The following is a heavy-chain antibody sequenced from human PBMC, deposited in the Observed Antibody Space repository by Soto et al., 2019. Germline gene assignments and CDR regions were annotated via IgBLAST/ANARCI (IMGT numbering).Heavy chain of an antibody. Sequence: SVKVSCKASGGTFSSYAISWVRQAPGQGLEWMGGIIPIFGTANYAQKFQGRVTITADKSTSTAYMELSSLRSEDTAVYYCARAVGLVQSDSHYYYGMDVWGQGTTATVSS. CDR2: IIPIFGTA. CDR3: ARAVGLVQSDSHYYYGMDV. V-gene: IGHV1-69*06. CDR1: GGTFSSYA. D-gene: IGHD1-26*01. J-gene: IGHJ6*02.